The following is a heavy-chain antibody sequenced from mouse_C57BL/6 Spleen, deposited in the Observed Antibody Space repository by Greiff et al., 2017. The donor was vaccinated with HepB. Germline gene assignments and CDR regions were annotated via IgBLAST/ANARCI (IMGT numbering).Heavy chain of an antibody. CDR2: IDPETGGT. Sequence: VQLQQSGAELVRPGASVTLSCKASGYTFTDYEMHWVKQTPVHGLEWIGAIDPETGGTAYNQKFKGKAILTADKSSSTAYMELRSLTSEDSAVYYCTRWPYNYAMDYWGQGTSVTVSS. CDR3: TRWPYNYAMDY. CDR1: GYTFTDYE. V-gene: IGHV1-15*01. D-gene: IGHD2-12*01. J-gene: IGHJ4*01.